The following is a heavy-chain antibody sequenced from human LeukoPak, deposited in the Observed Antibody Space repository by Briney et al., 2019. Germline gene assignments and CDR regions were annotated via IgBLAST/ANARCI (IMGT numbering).Heavy chain of an antibody. Sequence: GGSLRLSCAASGFTFSSYSMTWVRQAPGKGLEWVSSISTSSSYIYYADSMKGRFTISRDNAKNSLYLQMNSLRAEDTAVYYCARGGGDYGSGMSDYYMDVWGKGTTVTISS. CDR3: ARGGGDYGSGMSDYYMDV. V-gene: IGHV3-21*01. J-gene: IGHJ6*03. CDR1: GFTFSSYS. D-gene: IGHD3-10*01. CDR2: ISTSSSYI.